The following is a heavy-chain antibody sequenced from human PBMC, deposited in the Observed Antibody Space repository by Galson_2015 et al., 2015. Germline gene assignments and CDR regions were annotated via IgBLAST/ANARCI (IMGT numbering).Heavy chain of an antibody. CDR2: ISGSGSST. CDR1: GFTFSSYA. V-gene: IGHV3-23*01. Sequence: SLRLSCAASGFTFSSYAMSWVRQAPGKGLEWVSAISGSGSSTYYADSVKGRFTISRDNSKNTLYLQMNSLRAEDTAVYYCAKADDFWSGYCDYWGQGTLVTVSS. CDR3: AKADDFWSGYCDY. D-gene: IGHD3-3*01. J-gene: IGHJ4*02.